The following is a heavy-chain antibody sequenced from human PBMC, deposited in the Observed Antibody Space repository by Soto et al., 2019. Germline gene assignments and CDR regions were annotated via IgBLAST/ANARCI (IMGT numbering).Heavy chain of an antibody. V-gene: IGHV4-30-4*01. D-gene: IGHD3-10*01. Sequence: QVQLQESGPGLVKPSQTLSLTCPVSRGSISSGAYYWSWIRQPPGKGLEWIGYIYYSGSTYYNPSLKSRVTRSLDTSKSQFALKLSAVTAADTAVYYCARVYGALFDYWGQGTLVTVSS. J-gene: IGHJ4*02. CDR3: ARVYGALFDY. CDR1: RGSISSGAYY. CDR2: IYYSGST.